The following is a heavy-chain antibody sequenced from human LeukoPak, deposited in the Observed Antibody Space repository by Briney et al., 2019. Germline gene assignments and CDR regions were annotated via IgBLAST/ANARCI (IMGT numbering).Heavy chain of an antibody. Sequence: GGSLRLSCAASRFTFSSYAMSWVRQAPGKGLEWVSGISDSGGSTYYADSVKGRFTISRDNSKNTLYLQMNSLRAEDTAVYYCASESGMATRGYYYMDVWGKGTTVTISS. CDR1: RFTFSSYA. CDR2: ISDSGGST. V-gene: IGHV3-23*01. J-gene: IGHJ6*03. D-gene: IGHD5-24*01. CDR3: ASESGMATRGYYYMDV.